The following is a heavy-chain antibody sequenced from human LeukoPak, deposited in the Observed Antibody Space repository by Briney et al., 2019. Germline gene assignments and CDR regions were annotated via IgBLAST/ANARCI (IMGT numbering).Heavy chain of an antibody. D-gene: IGHD2-2*02. Sequence: GGSLRLSCAASGFTFSGYGMHWVRQAPGKGLEWVAVISYDGSNKFYADSVKGRFTISRDNSKRTLYLQMSSLRTEDTAVYYCAKDLRSTAPIPVYFDYWGQGTLVTVSS. CDR2: ISYDGSNK. J-gene: IGHJ4*02. CDR3: AKDLRSTAPIPVYFDY. V-gene: IGHV3-30*18. CDR1: GFTFSGYG.